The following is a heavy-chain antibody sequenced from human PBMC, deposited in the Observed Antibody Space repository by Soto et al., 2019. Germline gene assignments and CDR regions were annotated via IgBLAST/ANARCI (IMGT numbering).Heavy chain of an antibody. D-gene: IGHD1-26*01. CDR2: ISYDGSTK. J-gene: IGHJ6*02. CDR3: AKGEPAGTSHHYHYYYGMDV. CDR1: GFPFSDYG. Sequence: GGSLRLSCEASGFPFSDYGMHWVRQAPGKGLEWVAVISYDGSTKWYASSVKGRFTISRDNSKNTLCVQMNSLRAEDTAVYYCAKGEPAGTSHHYHYYYGMDVWGQGTTVTVSS. V-gene: IGHV3-30*18.